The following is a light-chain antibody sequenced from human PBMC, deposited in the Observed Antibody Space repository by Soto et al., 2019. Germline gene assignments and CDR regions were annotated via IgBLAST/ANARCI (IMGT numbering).Light chain of an antibody. J-gene: IGKJ1*01. CDR2: KAS. CDR1: QTISSW. CDR3: QHYNSYSEA. V-gene: IGKV1-5*03. Sequence: IQMTQSPSTLSGSVGDRVTITCRASQTISSWLAWYQQKPGKAPKLLIYKASTLKSGVPSRFSGSGSGTEFTLTISSLQHDDFATYYCQHYNSYSEAFGQGTKV.